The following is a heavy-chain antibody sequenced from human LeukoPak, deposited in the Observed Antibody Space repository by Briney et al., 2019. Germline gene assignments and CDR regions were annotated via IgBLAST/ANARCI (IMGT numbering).Heavy chain of an antibody. CDR2: INTDGSST. Sequence: QAGGSLRLSCAASGFTFSSYWMHWVRQAPGKGLVWVSRINTDGSSTSYADSVKGRFTISRDSAKNTLYLQMNSLRAEDTAVCYCARDRYDFWSGYSHLGWGQGTLVTVSS. CDR1: GFTFSSYW. CDR3: ARDRYDFWSGYSHLG. V-gene: IGHV3-74*01. J-gene: IGHJ4*02. D-gene: IGHD3-3*01.